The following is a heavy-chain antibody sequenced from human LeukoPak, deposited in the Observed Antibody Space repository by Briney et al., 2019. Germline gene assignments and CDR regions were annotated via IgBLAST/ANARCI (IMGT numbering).Heavy chain of an antibody. CDR3: ARDIGPGGFDY. J-gene: IGHJ4*02. D-gene: IGHD3-16*01. CDR2: INPTGSST. V-gene: IGHV1-46*01. Sequence: ASGKVSCRASGFTLTNYYMHWARQAPGQWLEWMGLINPTGSSTNYAQKFRGRVTMTRDTSTSTVYMELSSLRSEDTAVYYCARDIGPGGFDYWGQGTLVTVSS. CDR1: GFTLTNYY.